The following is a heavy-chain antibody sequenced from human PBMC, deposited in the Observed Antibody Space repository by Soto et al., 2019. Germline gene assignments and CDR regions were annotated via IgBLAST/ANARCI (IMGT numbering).Heavy chain of an antibody. CDR3: AKDGGYSYGYSPRYYYGMDV. Sequence: GGSLRLSCAASGFTFSSYAMSWVRQAPGKGLEWVSAISGSGGSTYYADSVKGRFTISRDNSKNTLYLQMNSLRAEDTAVYYCAKDGGYSYGYSPRYYYGMDVWAQGTTVTVSS. J-gene: IGHJ6*02. V-gene: IGHV3-23*01. CDR2: ISGSGGST. CDR1: GFTFSSYA. D-gene: IGHD5-18*01.